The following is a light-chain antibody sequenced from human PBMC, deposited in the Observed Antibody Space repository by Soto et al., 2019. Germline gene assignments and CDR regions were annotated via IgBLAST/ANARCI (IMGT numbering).Light chain of an antibody. V-gene: IGKV3-11*01. CDR1: QSVSSY. CDR2: DAS. CDR3: QQRSNWPVT. J-gene: IGKJ1*01. Sequence: EIVLTQSAATLSLSPGEGATLSCRASQSVSSYLAWYQQKPGQAPRLLIYDASNRATGIPARFSGSGSGTDFTLIISSLEPEDFAVYYCQQRSNWPVTFGLGTKVDIK.